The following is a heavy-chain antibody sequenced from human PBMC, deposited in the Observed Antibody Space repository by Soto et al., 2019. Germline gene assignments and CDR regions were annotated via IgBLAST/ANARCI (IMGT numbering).Heavy chain of an antibody. CDR3: AREDCSGGSCQNFDY. J-gene: IGHJ4*02. CDR2: INYSGTT. CDR1: GGSFSGYY. Sequence: QVQLQQWGAGLLKPSETLSLTCAVYGGSFSGYYWSWIRQPPGKGLEWIGEINYSGTTNYNPSLKSRVTMSVDTSKNQFSLKLNSVTAADTAVYYCAREDCSGGSCQNFDYWGQGTLVTVSS. V-gene: IGHV4-34*01. D-gene: IGHD2-15*01.